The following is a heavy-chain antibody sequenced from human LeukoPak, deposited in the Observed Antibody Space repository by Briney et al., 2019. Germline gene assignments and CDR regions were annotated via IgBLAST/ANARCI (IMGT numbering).Heavy chain of an antibody. Sequence: GGSLRLSCAASGFTVSSNYMSWVRQAPGKGLEWVSVIYSGGSTYYADSVKGRFTISRDNSKNTLYLQMNSLRAEDTAVYYCARVGDYYDSEGLDYWGQGTLVSVSS. CDR3: ARVGDYYDSEGLDY. CDR1: GFTVSSNY. J-gene: IGHJ4*02. V-gene: IGHV3-53*01. CDR2: IYSGGST. D-gene: IGHD3-22*01.